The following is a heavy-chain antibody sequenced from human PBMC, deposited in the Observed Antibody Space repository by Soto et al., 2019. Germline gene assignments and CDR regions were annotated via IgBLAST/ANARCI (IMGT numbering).Heavy chain of an antibody. D-gene: IGHD2-15*01. Sequence: ASVKVSCKASVYTFTRCGISWVRQAPGQGLEWMGWISAYNGNTNYAQNLQGRVTMTTDTSTSTAYMELRSLRSDDTAVYYCARGPMGVVAVAAPSFSFDPWG. V-gene: IGHV1-18*01. CDR1: VYTFTRCG. CDR2: ISAYNGNT. J-gene: IGHJ5*02. CDR3: ARGPMGVVAVAAPSFSFDP.